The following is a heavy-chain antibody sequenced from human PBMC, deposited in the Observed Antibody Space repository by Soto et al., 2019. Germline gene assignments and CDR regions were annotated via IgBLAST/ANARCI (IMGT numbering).Heavy chain of an antibody. V-gene: IGHV4-61*08. CDR3: AITPGIEVAGPDY. CDR1: GAALSSGGYF. J-gene: IGHJ4*02. Sequence: PSETLSLTCTVSGAALSSGGYFYTWVRQPPGKGLEWLGYIYYSGGTNYNPSLKSRVTISLDKSKSQFSLRLISVTAADTAVYYCAITPGIEVAGPDYWVQGTLVTVSS. CDR2: IYYSGGT. D-gene: IGHD6-19*01.